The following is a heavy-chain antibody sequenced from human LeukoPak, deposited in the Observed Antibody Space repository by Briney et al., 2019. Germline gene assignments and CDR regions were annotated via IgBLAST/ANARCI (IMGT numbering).Heavy chain of an antibody. CDR1: GGSVSGYY. D-gene: IGHD6-13*01. CDR3: ARGRRIAAAGTGYFDY. Sequence: PSETLSLTCAVYGGSVSGYYWSWIRQTPGKGLEWIGEINHSGSTNYNPSLKSRVTISVDTSKNQFSLKLSSVTAADTAVYYCARGRRIAAAGTGYFDYWGQGTLVTVSS. V-gene: IGHV4-34*01. J-gene: IGHJ4*02. CDR2: INHSGST.